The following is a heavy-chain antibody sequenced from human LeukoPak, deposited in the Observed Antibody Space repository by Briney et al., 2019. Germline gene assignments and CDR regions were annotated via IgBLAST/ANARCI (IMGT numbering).Heavy chain of an antibody. J-gene: IGHJ4*02. D-gene: IGHD3-3*01. V-gene: IGHV1-8*03. CDR2: MNPNSGNT. CDR1: GYTFTSYD. Sequence: ASVKVSCKASGYTFTSYDINWVRQATGQGLEWMGWMNPNSGNTGYAQKFQGRVTITRNTSISTAYMELSSLRSEDTAVYYCARGPTPRRITIFGVVTQYYFDYWGQGTLVTVSS. CDR3: ARGPTPRRITIFGVVTQYYFDY.